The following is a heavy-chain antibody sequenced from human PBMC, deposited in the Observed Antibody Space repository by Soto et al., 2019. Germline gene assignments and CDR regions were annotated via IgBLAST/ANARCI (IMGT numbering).Heavy chain of an antibody. CDR2: LYVNSGGI. CDR3: AKDAVPGDGVWLMDH. Sequence: GGSLRLSSAASGFTFASYAITWVRQAPGKGLESVAGLYVNSGGIQYSDSVKGRFTISRDNSKNIVYLQMNSLRVEDTAVYFCAKDAVPGDGVWLMDHWGQGTLVTVSS. D-gene: IGHD4-17*01. V-gene: IGHV3-23*01. CDR1: GFTFASYA. J-gene: IGHJ4*02.